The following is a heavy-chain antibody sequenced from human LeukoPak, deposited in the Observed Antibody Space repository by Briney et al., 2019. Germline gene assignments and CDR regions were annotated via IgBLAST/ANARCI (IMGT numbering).Heavy chain of an antibody. D-gene: IGHD6-19*01. Sequence: PSETLSLTCTVSGDSVSTSSYYYWGWIRQPPGKGLEWIGSIYYSGSTYYNPSLKSRVTISVDTSKNQFSLNLSSVTAADTAVYYCARHRIPVTGNWFDPWGQGTLVTVPS. CDR3: ARHRIPVTGNWFDP. V-gene: IGHV4-39*01. CDR1: GDSVSTSSYYY. J-gene: IGHJ5*02. CDR2: IYYSGST.